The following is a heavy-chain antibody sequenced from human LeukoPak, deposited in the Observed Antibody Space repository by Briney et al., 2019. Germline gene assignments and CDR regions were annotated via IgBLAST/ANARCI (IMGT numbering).Heavy chain of an antibody. CDR1: GFTFSSYG. CDR2: IRYDGSNK. D-gene: IGHD3-3*01. J-gene: IGHJ4*02. CDR3: AKGGVLSVLRFSEWLFDY. Sequence: QPGGSLRLSCAASGFTFSSYGMRWVRQAPGKGLEWVAFIRYDGSNKYYADSVKGRFTISRDNSKNTLYLQMNSLRAEDTAVYYCAKGGVLSVLRFSEWLFDYWGQGTLVTVSS. V-gene: IGHV3-30*02.